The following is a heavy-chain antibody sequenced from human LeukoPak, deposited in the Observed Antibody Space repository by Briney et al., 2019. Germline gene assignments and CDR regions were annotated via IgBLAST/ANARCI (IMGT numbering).Heavy chain of an antibody. CDR2: INPNSGGT. J-gene: IGHJ5*02. D-gene: IGHD5-12*01. Sequence: ASVKVSSKASGYTFTAYYIYWVRQAPGQGLDWMGWINPNSGGTNYAQKFRDRVTITRDTAISTAYMELSRLKSDDTAIYYCARESGLRGGGFDPWGQGTLVTVSS. CDR3: ARESGLRGGGFDP. V-gene: IGHV1-2*02. CDR1: GYTFTAYY.